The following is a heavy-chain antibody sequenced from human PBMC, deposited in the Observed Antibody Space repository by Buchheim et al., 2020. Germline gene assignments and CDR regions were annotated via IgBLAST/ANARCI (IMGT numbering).Heavy chain of an antibody. CDR1: GFTFSSYG. D-gene: IGHD1-1*01. V-gene: IGHV3-30*18. CDR2: ISYDGSNK. CDR3: AKPFMAGTINTVGN. J-gene: IGHJ4*02. Sequence: QVQLVESGGGVVQPGRSLRLSCAASGFTFSSYGMHWVRQAPGKGLEWVAVISYDGSNKYYADSVKGRFTISRDNSKNTLYLQMNSLRAEDTAVYYCAKPFMAGTINTVGNWGQGTL.